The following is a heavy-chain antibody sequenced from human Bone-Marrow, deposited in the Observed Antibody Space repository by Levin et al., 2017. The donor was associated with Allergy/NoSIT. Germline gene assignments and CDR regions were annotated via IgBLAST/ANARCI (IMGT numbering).Heavy chain of an antibody. CDR1: GYNFNTYD. V-gene: IGHV1-8*01. D-gene: IGHD1-14*01. CDR3: ARAQVGSAPGTGKFDP. CDR2: IKPGTGNK. Sequence: ASVKVSCKSSGYNFNTYDINWVRQVPGQGLEWVGRIKPGTGNKKIAPRFQATVTLTADASVTTAYMELNDLTFEDSAIYYCARAQVGSAPGTGKFDPWGQGSLVRVSS. J-gene: IGHJ5*02.